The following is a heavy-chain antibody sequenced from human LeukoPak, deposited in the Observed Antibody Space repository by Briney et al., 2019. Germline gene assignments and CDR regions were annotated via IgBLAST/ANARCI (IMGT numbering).Heavy chain of an antibody. Sequence: SETLSLTCTVSGGSISSYYWSWIRQPAGKGLEWIGRIHTSGSTNYNPSLKSRVTMSVDTSKNQFSLKLSSVTAADTAVYYCARGVVAAAGRTFDFWGQGTLVTVSS. CDR1: GGSISSYY. CDR2: IHTSGST. D-gene: IGHD6-13*01. V-gene: IGHV4-4*07. CDR3: ARGVVAAAGRTFDF. J-gene: IGHJ4*02.